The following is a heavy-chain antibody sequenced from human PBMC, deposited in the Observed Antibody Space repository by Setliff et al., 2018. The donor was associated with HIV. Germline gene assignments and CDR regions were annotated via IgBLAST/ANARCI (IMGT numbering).Heavy chain of an antibody. CDR3: TRRFEKWLAFDY. CDR2: INHSAFT. J-gene: IGHJ4*02. V-gene: IGHV4-34*01. D-gene: IGHD6-19*01. Sequence: PSETLSLTCAVYGESFSRYYFTWIRQAPGRGLEWIGEINHSAFTKYNPSLASRVTMSIDTSKNQFSLNLASVTAADTAVYYCTRRFEKWLAFDYWGQGTLVTV. CDR1: GESFSRYY.